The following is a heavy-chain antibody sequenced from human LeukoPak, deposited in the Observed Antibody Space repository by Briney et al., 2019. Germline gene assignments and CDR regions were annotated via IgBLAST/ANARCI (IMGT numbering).Heavy chain of an antibody. CDR3: ARDTTGWDYGDYRWYFDL. V-gene: IGHV3-21*01. Sequence: PGGSLRLSCAASGFTFSSYSMNWVRQAPGKGLEWVSSISSSSSYIYYADSVKGRFTISRDNAKNSLYLQMNSLRAEDTAVYYCARDTTGWDYGDYRWYFDLWGRGTLVTVSS. CDR2: ISSSSSYI. J-gene: IGHJ2*01. D-gene: IGHD4-17*01. CDR1: GFTFSSYS.